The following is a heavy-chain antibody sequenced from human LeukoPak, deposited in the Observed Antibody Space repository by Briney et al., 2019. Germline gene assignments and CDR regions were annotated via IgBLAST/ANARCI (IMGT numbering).Heavy chain of an antibody. CDR3: ARTDYGDFYYFDY. Sequence: GGSLRLSCAASGFTFSSYWMSWVRQAPGKGLEWVANINQAGSEKNYVDSVKGRFTISRDNAKKSLYLQMNSLRAEDTAVYYCARTDYGDFYYFDYWGQGTLATVSS. CDR2: INQAGSEK. D-gene: IGHD4-17*01. CDR1: GFTFSSYW. J-gene: IGHJ4*02. V-gene: IGHV3-7*01.